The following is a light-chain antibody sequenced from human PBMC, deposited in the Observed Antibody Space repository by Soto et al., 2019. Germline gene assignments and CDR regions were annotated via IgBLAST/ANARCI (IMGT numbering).Light chain of an antibody. Sequence: ESVLTQSPATLSLSPGERATLSCRASPSVSNSLAWYQHKPGQAPRLLIYDASNRATGVPTRFSGSGSGTDFTLTISSPEPEDFAVYYCQERNQWPPVTFGGGTRVEIK. V-gene: IGKV3-11*01. CDR2: DAS. CDR3: QERNQWPPVT. CDR1: PSVSNS. J-gene: IGKJ4*01.